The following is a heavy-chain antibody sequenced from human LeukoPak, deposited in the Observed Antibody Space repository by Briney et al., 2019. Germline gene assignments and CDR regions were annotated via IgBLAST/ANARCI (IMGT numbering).Heavy chain of an antibody. CDR1: GYTFAGYY. CDR2: INPNSGGT. V-gene: IGHV1-2*02. Sequence: GASVKVSCKASGYTFAGYYIHRVRQAPEQGLEWMGWINPNSGGTNYAQKFQGRVTMTRDTSISTAYMEPSRLTSDDTAVYFCARDMNNDILTGSKDVFDIWGQGTMVTVSS. D-gene: IGHD3-9*01. CDR3: ARDMNNDILTGSKDVFDI. J-gene: IGHJ3*02.